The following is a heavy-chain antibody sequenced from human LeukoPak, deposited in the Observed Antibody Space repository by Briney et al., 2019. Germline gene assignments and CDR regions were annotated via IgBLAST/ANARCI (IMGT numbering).Heavy chain of an antibody. Sequence: PGGSLRLSCEVSGITLSNYGMSWVRQAPGKGLEWVAGISGSGGSTNYADSVKGRFTISRDNPKNTLYLQMNSLRAEDTAVYVCAKRGVVIRVILVGFHKEAYYFDSWGQEALVTVS. CDR1: GITLSNYG. CDR3: AKRGVVIRVILVGFHKEAYYFDS. V-gene: IGHV3-23*01. J-gene: IGHJ4*02. CDR2: ISGSGGST. D-gene: IGHD2-21*01.